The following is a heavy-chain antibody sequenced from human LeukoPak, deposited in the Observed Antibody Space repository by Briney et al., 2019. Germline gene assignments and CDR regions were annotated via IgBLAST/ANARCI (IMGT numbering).Heavy chain of an antibody. J-gene: IGHJ6*03. V-gene: IGHV4-4*02. Sequence: SETLSLTCVVSGGSISSNNWWSWVRQPPGKGLEWIGEMYHSGSTNYNPSLKSRVTISVDKSKNQFSLKLSSVTAADTAVYFCARGLTGGYCSGGSCYRRPYYMDVWGKGTTVTVSS. CDR3: ARGLTGGYCSGGSCYRRPYYMDV. CDR1: GGSISSNNW. CDR2: MYHSGST. D-gene: IGHD2-15*01.